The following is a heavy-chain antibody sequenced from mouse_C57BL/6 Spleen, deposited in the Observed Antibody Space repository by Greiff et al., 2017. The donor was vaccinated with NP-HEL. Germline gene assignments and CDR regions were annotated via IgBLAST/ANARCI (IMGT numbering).Heavy chain of an antibody. Sequence: EVKLVESGGDLVKPGGSLKLSCAASGFTFSSYGMSWVRQTPDKRLEWVATISSGGSYTYYPDSVKGRFTISRDNAKNTLYLQMSSLKSEDTAMYYCASPIYYDYDAGFAYWGQGTLVTVSA. CDR3: ASPIYYDYDAGFAY. CDR1: GFTFSSYG. D-gene: IGHD2-4*01. J-gene: IGHJ3*01. V-gene: IGHV5-6*02. CDR2: ISSGGSYT.